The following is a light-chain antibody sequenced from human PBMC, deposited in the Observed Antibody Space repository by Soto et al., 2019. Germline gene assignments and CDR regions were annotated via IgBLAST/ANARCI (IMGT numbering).Light chain of an antibody. V-gene: IGKV3-15*01. CDR1: QSVSSN. Sequence: EIVMTQSPATLSVSPGERATLSCRASQSVSSNLAWYQQKPGQAPRLLIYGASTRATGIPARFSGSRSGTEFTLTINSLQSEDFAVYYCQQYNNWPPYTFGQGTKLEI. CDR3: QQYNNWPPYT. J-gene: IGKJ2*01. CDR2: GAS.